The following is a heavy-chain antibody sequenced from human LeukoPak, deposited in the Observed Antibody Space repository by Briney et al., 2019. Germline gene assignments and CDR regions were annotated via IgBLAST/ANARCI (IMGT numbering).Heavy chain of an antibody. CDR3: AKIAPLDYYHYMDV. V-gene: IGHV3-23*01. J-gene: IGHJ6*03. Sequence: GGSLRLSCAASGFIFSSYGMSWVRQAPGKGLEWVSTISGNGGTTYYADSVKGRFTISRDNSKNTLYLQMNSLRAEDTAVYYCAKIAPLDYYHYMDVWGKGTTVTVSS. CDR1: GFIFSSYG. CDR2: ISGNGGTT.